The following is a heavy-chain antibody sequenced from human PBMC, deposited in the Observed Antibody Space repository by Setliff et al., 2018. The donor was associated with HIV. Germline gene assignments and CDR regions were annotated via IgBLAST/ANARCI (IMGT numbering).Heavy chain of an antibody. CDR3: ARHYGAVKSVVTVVAKYFPH. D-gene: IGHD2-21*02. CDR2: IDYRGST. V-gene: IGHV4-39*01. J-gene: IGHJ1*01. CDR1: GGSFSSSSYS. Sequence: SETLSLTCIVSGGSFSSSSYSWGWIRLPPGKGLEWIGSIDYRGSTYYNPSLKSRVTISVDTSKNQFSLKLTSVTAADTAVYYCARHYGAVKSVVTVVAKYFPHWGQGTLVTVPS.